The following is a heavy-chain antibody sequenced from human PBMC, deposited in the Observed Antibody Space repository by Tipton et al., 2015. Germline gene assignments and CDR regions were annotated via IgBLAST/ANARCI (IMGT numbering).Heavy chain of an antibody. CDR1: GDSISSNYW. CDR3: ARDFRYCTTTTCYFSAFDI. V-gene: IGHV4-4*02. CDR2: IYHSGTT. Sequence: SLRLSCSVSGDSISSNYWWTWVRQPPGKGLECIGQIYHSGTTNYNPSLKSRVTISVDKSKNQFSLNLTSVTAADTAVYYCARDFRYCTTTTCYFSAFDIWGQGTMVTVSP. J-gene: IGHJ3*02. D-gene: IGHD2-2*01.